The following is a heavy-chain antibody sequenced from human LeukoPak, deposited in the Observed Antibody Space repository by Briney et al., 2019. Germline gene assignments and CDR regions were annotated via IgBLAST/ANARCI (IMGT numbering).Heavy chain of an antibody. V-gene: IGHV3-21*01. CDR1: GFTFSSYS. Sequence: GGSLRLSCAASGFTFSSYSMNWVRQAPGKGLKWVSSISSSSSYIYYADSVKGRFTISRDNAKNSLYLQMNSLRAEDTAVYYCARDLGSGWFVFDYWGQGTLVTVSS. CDR2: ISSSSSYI. D-gene: IGHD6-19*01. J-gene: IGHJ4*02. CDR3: ARDLGSGWFVFDY.